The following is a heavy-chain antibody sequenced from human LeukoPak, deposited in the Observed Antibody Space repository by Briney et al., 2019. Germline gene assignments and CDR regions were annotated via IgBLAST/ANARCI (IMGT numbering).Heavy chain of an antibody. CDR1: GGSISSYY. V-gene: IGHV4-59*12. CDR3: ARATYSGSFDY. Sequence: SETLSLTCTVSGGSISSYYWSWIRQPPGKGLEWIGYIYYSGSTNYNPSLKSRVTISVDTSKNQFSLKLSSVTAADTAVYYCARATYSGSFDYWGQGTLVTVSS. CDR2: IYYSGST. J-gene: IGHJ4*02. D-gene: IGHD3-10*01.